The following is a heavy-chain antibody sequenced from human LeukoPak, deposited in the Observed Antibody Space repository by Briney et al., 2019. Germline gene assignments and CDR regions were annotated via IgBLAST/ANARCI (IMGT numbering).Heavy chain of an antibody. J-gene: IGHJ4*02. Sequence: VASVKVSCKASGYLFISYDISWVRQAPGQGLEWMGGISAENGNTKYAQKLQGRVTMTTDTSTSTAYLELRSLRADDTAVYYCARGQSPYYDSSGYYHDKWGQGTLVTVSS. CDR1: GYLFISYD. V-gene: IGHV1-18*01. D-gene: IGHD3-22*01. CDR3: ARGQSPYYDSSGYYHDK. CDR2: ISAENGNT.